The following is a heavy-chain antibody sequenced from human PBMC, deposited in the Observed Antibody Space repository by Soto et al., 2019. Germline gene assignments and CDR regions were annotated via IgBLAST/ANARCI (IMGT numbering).Heavy chain of an antibody. D-gene: IGHD3-3*01. Sequence: QVQLVESGGGVVQPGRSLRLSCAASGFTFSSYAMHWVRQAPGKGLEWVAVISYDGSNKYYADSVKGRFTISRDNSKNTLYLQMNSLRAEDTALYYCAGGHYDFWSGYYGDYWGQGTLVTVSS. CDR2: ISYDGSNK. J-gene: IGHJ4*02. CDR3: AGGHYDFWSGYYGDY. V-gene: IGHV3-30-3*01. CDR1: GFTFSSYA.